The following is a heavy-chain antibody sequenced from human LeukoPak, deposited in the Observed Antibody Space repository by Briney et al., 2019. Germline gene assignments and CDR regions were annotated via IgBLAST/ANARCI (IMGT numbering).Heavy chain of an antibody. V-gene: IGHV3-21*01. CDR3: ARDPYSGNYGNYYYYYMDV. CDR2: ITSSGTYI. J-gene: IGHJ6*03. CDR1: GFTFNNYN. D-gene: IGHD1-26*01. Sequence: GGSLRLSCATSGFTFNNYNMNWVRQAPGRALEWVSSITSSGTYIFYADSVKGRFTISRDNAKNSLYMQMNSLGPEDTAVYCCARDPYSGNYGNYYYYYMDVWGKGTTVTISS.